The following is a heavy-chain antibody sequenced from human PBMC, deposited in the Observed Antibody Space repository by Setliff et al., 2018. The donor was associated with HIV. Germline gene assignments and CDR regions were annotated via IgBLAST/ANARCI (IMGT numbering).Heavy chain of an antibody. D-gene: IGHD3-3*01. J-gene: IGHJ4*02. CDR3: ARATYTTLFGVLMGGGLQY. Sequence: SETLSLTCTVSGDSSSNDYWTWVRQPPGKGLEWIGNIHTSGTTKYNPSLNSRVTISLDTSKTQFSLNLTSVTAADTAVYYCARATYTTLFGVLMGGGLQYWGPGALVTVSS. CDR2: IHTSGTT. CDR1: GDSSSNDY. V-gene: IGHV4-59*01.